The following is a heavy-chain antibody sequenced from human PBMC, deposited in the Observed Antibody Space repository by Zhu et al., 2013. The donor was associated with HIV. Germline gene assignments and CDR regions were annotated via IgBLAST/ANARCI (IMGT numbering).Heavy chain of an antibody. D-gene: IGHD3-3*01. CDR1: GGTFSSYA. J-gene: IGHJ6*03. Sequence: QVQLVQSGAEVKKPGSSVKVSCKASGGTFSSYAISWVRQAPGQGLEWMGGIIPIFGTANYAQKLQGRVTITADKATSTAYMELSSLRSEDTAVYYCARGRTYYDFWSGGLCDYMDVWGRGTTGHRLV. CDR2: IIPIFGTA. V-gene: IGHV1-69*06. CDR3: ARGRTYYDFWSGGLCDYMDV.